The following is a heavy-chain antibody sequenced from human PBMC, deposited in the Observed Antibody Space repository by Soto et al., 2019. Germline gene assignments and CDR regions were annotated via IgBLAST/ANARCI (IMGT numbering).Heavy chain of an antibody. CDR2: IVPKLGTV. D-gene: IGHD3-22*01. J-gene: IGHJ5*02. Sequence: QVQLVQSGAEVKKTGSSVKVSCKISGGIFSRHAIDWVRQAPGQGLEWMGGIVPKLGTVIYAQNFQVRVTISAGELTNTSYLELSGLAFEDTAVYYCAIPRTYDYESDVYYGHPFDDWGQGTLVTVSS. CDR3: AIPRTYDYESDVYYGHPFDD. V-gene: IGHV1-69*01. CDR1: GGIFSRHA.